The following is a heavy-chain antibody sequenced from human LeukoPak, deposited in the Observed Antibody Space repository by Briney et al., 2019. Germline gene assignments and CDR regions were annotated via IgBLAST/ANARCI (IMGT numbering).Heavy chain of an antibody. CDR3: ARGVWSSGWSAYYFDY. Sequence: SETLSLTYTVSGGSISSYYWSWIRQPPGKGLERIANIYYSGSTNYSPSLRSRVTISVDTSKNQFSLELTSVTAADTAVYYCARGVWSSGWSAYYFDYWGQGTLVTVSS. CDR2: IYYSGST. J-gene: IGHJ4*02. CDR1: GGSISSYY. V-gene: IGHV4-59*01. D-gene: IGHD6-19*01.